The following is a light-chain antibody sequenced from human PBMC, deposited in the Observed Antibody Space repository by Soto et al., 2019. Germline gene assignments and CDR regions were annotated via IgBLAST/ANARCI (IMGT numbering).Light chain of an antibody. Sequence: DIQMTQSPSSLSASVGDRVTITCRASQSISSYLNWYQQKPGRAPRLLMYAASTLQTGVPSRFSGSGSGTYFTLTISSLQPDDFATYYCQQTYSSLVTFGQGTRLEIK. CDR3: QQTYSSLVT. J-gene: IGKJ5*01. V-gene: IGKV1-39*01. CDR1: QSISSY. CDR2: AAS.